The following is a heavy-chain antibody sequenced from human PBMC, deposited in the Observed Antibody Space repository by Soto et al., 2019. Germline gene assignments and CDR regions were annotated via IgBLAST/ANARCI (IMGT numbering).Heavy chain of an antibody. D-gene: IGHD4-17*01. Sequence: PGGSLRLSCAASGFTFSSYSMNWVLQAPGKGLEWVSYISSSSSTIYYADSVKGRFTISRDNAKNSLYLQMNSLRDEDTAVYYCARGLYGGNSNWFDPWGQGTLVTVXS. CDR3: ARGLYGGNSNWFDP. J-gene: IGHJ5*02. CDR2: ISSSSSTI. CDR1: GFTFSSYS. V-gene: IGHV3-48*02.